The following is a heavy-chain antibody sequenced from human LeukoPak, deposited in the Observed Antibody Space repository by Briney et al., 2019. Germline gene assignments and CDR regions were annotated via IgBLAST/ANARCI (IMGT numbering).Heavy chain of an antibody. Sequence: GGSLRLSCAASGFTLSKYWMSWVRQAPGKGLEWLADIKEDGSKEYFVDSVKGRFTISRDNTKNSVYLQMNSLRAEDTAVYYCARDFGDSSGWYNDYWGQGTLVILSS. D-gene: IGHD6-19*01. CDR2: IKEDGSKE. CDR1: GFTLSKYW. J-gene: IGHJ4*02. CDR3: ARDFGDSSGWYNDY. V-gene: IGHV3-7*01.